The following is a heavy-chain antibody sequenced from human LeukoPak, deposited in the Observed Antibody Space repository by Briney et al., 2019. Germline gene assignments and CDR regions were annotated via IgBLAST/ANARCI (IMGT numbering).Heavy chain of an antibody. D-gene: IGHD6-13*01. Sequence: SETLSLTCTVSGGSISGYYWSWIRQPPGKGLEWIGYIYYSGTTNYNPSLKSRVTISVDTSKNQSSLKLSSVTAADTAVYYCARGVYIAAAQYAYWGQGTLVTVSS. CDR3: ARGVYIAAAQYAY. J-gene: IGHJ4*02. CDR1: GGSISGYY. V-gene: IGHV4-59*01. CDR2: IYYSGTT.